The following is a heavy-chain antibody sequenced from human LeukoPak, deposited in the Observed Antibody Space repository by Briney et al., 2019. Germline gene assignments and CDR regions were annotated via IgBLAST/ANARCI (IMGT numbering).Heavy chain of an antibody. CDR1: GGSISSSSYY. CDR3: ARQRPGYCSSTSCYIAGAFDI. CDR2: IYYGGST. Sequence: SETLSLTCTVSGGSISSSSYYWGWIRQPPGKGLEWIGSIYYGGSTYYNPSLKSRVTISVDTSKNQFSLKLSSVTAADAAVYYCARQRPGYCSSTSCYIAGAFDIWGQGTMVTVSS. V-gene: IGHV4-39*01. J-gene: IGHJ3*02. D-gene: IGHD2-2*02.